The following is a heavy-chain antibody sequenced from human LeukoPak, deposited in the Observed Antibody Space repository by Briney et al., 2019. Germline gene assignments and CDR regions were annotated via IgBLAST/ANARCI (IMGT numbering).Heavy chain of an antibody. CDR1: GGSITNYY. J-gene: IGHJ4*01. V-gene: IGHV4-59*01. D-gene: IGHD5-18*01. CDR3: AGAGYSYATGYFFDY. Sequence: PSEALSLTCTISGGSITNYYWSWIRQPPGKGLEWIGYIYYTGSTNYNPSLKSRVTISLDTSMNQFSLKLSSVTAADTAVYHCAGAGYSYATGYFFDYWGHGTLVTVSS. CDR2: IYYTGST.